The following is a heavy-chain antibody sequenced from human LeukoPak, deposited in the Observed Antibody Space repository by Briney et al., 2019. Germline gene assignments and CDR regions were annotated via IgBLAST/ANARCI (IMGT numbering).Heavy chain of an antibody. J-gene: IGHJ4*02. CDR2: IYYSGST. Sequence: SETLSLTCTVSGGSISSSSYYWGWIRQPPGKGLEWIGSIYYSGSTYYNPSLKSRVTISVDTSKNQFSLKLSSVTAADTAVYYCARLGAPFDYWGQGTLVTVSS. CDR1: GGSISSSSYY. CDR3: ARLGAPFDY. V-gene: IGHV4-39*01.